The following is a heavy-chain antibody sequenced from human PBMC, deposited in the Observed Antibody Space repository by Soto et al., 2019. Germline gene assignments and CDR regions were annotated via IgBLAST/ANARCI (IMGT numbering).Heavy chain of an antibody. Sequence: GGSLRLSCAASGFTFSSYGMHWVRQAPGKGLEWVAVISYDGSNKYYADSVKGRFTISRDNSKNTLYLQMNSLRAEDTAAYYCAKATDLWFGELPALGYWGQGTLVTVSS. V-gene: IGHV3-30*18. CDR2: ISYDGSNK. CDR3: AKATDLWFGELPALGY. CDR1: GFTFSSYG. J-gene: IGHJ4*02. D-gene: IGHD3-10*01.